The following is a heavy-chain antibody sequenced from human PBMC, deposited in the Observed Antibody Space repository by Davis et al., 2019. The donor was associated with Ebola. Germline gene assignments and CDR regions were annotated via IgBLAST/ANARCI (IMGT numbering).Heavy chain of an antibody. D-gene: IGHD3-22*01. Sequence: MPSETLSLTCTVSGGSISSYYWSWIRQPPGKGLEWIGYIYYSGSTSYNPSLKTRVSISVDTSKNQFSLKLSSVTAADTAVYYCARDSSAYYYDSSGYGSYWYFDLWGRGTLVTVSS. V-gene: IGHV4-59*01. CDR3: ARDSSAYYYDSSGYGSYWYFDL. CDR1: GGSISSYY. J-gene: IGHJ2*01. CDR2: IYYSGST.